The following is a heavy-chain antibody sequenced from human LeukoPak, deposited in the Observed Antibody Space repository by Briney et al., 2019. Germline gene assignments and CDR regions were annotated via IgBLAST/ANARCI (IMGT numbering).Heavy chain of an antibody. CDR1: GFTFSSYA. D-gene: IGHD6-13*01. CDR2: ISYDGSNK. V-gene: IGHV3-30-3*01. Sequence: GGSLRLSCAASGFTFSSYAMHWVRQAPGKGLEWVAVISYDGSNKYYADSVKGRFTISRDNSKNTLYLQMNSLRAEDTAVYYCARESHHSSRPLDYWGQGTLVTVSS. J-gene: IGHJ4*02. CDR3: ARESHHSSRPLDY.